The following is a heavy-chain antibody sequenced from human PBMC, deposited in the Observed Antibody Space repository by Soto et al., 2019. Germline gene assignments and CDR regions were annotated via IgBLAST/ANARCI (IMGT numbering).Heavy chain of an antibody. Sequence: EVQLVESGGGLVQPGGSLRLSCAASGFTFSSYWMHWVRQAPGKGLVWVSRINSDGSTISYADSVKGRFTISRDNAKKTLEPQMNHPSAGDTAVYYCARVGTGNRDFDLWGRGTLVTGSS. D-gene: IGHD1-1*01. J-gene: IGHJ2*01. V-gene: IGHV3-74*01. CDR2: INSDGSTI. CDR1: GFTFSSYW. CDR3: ARVGTGNRDFDL.